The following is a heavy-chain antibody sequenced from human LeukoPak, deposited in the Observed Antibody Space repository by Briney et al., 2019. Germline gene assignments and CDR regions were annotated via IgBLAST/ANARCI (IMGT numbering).Heavy chain of an antibody. CDR2: INWNGGST. D-gene: IGHD5-24*01. CDR1: GFIFDDYG. CDR3: ARVVLSRGERDY. J-gene: IGHJ4*02. V-gene: IGHV3-20*04. Sequence: PGGSLRLSCAASGFIFDDYGMSWVRQAPGKGLQWVSGINWNGGSTGYADSVKGRFTISRDNAKNFLYLQMNSLRAEDTALYYCARVVLSRGERDYWGQGTLVTVPS.